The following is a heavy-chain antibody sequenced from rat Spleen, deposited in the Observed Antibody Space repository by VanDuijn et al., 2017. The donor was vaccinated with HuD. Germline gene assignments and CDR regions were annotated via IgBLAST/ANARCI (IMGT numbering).Heavy chain of an antibody. D-gene: IGHD4-1*01. V-gene: IGHV5-27*01. CDR3: TTGLH. J-gene: IGHJ2*01. Sequence: EVQLVESDGGLVQPGRSLKLSCAASGFTFNNYWMTWIRQAPGKGLEWVAYISIGGNTAFYRDSVKGRFTISRDDAKRTLYLQMDSLRSEDTATYYCTTGLHWGQGVMVTVSS. CDR2: ISIGGNTA. CDR1: GFTFNNYW.